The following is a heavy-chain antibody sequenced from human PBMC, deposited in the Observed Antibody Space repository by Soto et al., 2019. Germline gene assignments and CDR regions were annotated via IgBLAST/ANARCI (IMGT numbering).Heavy chain of an antibody. D-gene: IGHD1-26*01. Sequence: GGSLRLSCAASGFSFSSYAMSCVRQAPGKGLEWVSTIRGSGGSTYYAEYVKGRFSISRDNSKDTLHLQRNNLRADDTAVYYCAKGHSGRYSAYDYWGQGTPVTVSS. CDR3: AKGHSGRYSAYDY. CDR1: GFSFSSYA. J-gene: IGHJ4*02. V-gene: IGHV3-23*01. CDR2: IRGSGGST.